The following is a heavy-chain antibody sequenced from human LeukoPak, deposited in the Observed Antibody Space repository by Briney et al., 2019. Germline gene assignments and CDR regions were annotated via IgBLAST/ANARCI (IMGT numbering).Heavy chain of an antibody. CDR2: IRTTAEGAKYA. Sequence: PGGSMRLSCATSGFSFTDYPMNWVRQAPGKGLEWISNIRTTAEGAKYAYYADSVKGRVTISRDDGKNTLYLHMNSLRDDDTAVYYCATDQRYAFDYWGQGIGVSLSS. D-gene: IGHD3-9*01. J-gene: IGHJ4*02. CDR1: GFSFTDYP. V-gene: IGHV3-48*02. CDR3: ATDQRYAFDY.